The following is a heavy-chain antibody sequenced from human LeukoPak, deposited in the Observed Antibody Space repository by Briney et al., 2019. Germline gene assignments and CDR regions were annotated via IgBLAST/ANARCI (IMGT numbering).Heavy chain of an antibody. D-gene: IGHD3-10*01. Sequence: PGGSLRLSCAASGFTFSSYAMSWVRQAPGKGLEWVSAISGSGGSTYYADSVKGPFTISRDNSKNTLYLQMNSLRAEDTAVYCCAKSPSITMVRGVIPFDYWGQGTLVTVSS. CDR1: GFTFSSYA. V-gene: IGHV3-23*01. CDR2: ISGSGGST. J-gene: IGHJ4*02. CDR3: AKSPSITMVRGVIPFDY.